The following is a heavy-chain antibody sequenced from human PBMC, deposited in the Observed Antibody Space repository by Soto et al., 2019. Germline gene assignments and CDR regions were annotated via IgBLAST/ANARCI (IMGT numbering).Heavy chain of an antibody. D-gene: IGHD6-19*01. V-gene: IGHV3-30*18. Sequence: GGSLRLSCAASGFTFSSYGMHWVRQAPGKGLEWVAVISYDGSNKYYADSVKGRFTISRDNSKNTLYLQMNSLRAEDTAVYYCAKEASVARRTLSYYFDYWGQGTLVTVSS. CDR3: AKEASVARRTLSYYFDY. CDR2: ISYDGSNK. CDR1: GFTFSSYG. J-gene: IGHJ4*02.